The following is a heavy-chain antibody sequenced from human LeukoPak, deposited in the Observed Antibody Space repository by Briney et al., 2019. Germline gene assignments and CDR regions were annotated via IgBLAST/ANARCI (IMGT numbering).Heavy chain of an antibody. D-gene: IGHD2-2*01. J-gene: IGHJ2*01. CDR2: IIPILGIA. CDR3: ATAPIVVVPAAAHWYFDL. CDR1: GGTFSSYA. V-gene: IGHV1-69*04. Sequence: SVKVSCKASGGTFSSYAISWVRQAPGQGLEWMGRIIPILGIANYAQKFQGRVTITADKSTSTAYMELSSLRSEDTAVYYCATAPIVVVPAAAHWYFDLWGRGTLVTVSS.